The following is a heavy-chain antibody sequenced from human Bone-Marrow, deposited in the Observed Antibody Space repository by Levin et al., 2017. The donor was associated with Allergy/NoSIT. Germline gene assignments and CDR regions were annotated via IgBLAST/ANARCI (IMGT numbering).Heavy chain of an antibody. V-gene: IGHV1-3*01. CDR2: INAGNGNT. CDR3: ARDVVLGIAAAGSFYYYGMDV. D-gene: IGHD6-13*01. J-gene: IGHJ6*02. Sequence: ASVKVSCKASGYTFTSYAMHWVRQAPGQRLEWMGWINAGNGNTKYSQKFQGRVTITRDTSASTAYMELSSLRSEDTAVYYCARDVVLGIAAAGSFYYYGMDVWGQGTTVTVSS. CDR1: GYTFTSYA.